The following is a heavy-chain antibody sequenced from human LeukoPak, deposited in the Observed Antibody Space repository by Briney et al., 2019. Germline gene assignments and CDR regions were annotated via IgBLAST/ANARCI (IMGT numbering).Heavy chain of an antibody. D-gene: IGHD3-22*01. CDR2: IYYSGST. J-gene: IGHJ3*02. CDR1: GGSISSYY. V-gene: IGHV4-59*01. CDR3: ARVPYDSTRTFDI. Sequence: SETLSLACTVSGGSISSYYWSWIRQPPGKGLEWIGYIYYSGSTNYNPSLKSRVTISVDTSKNQFSLKLSSVTAADTAVYYCARVPYDSTRTFDIWGQGTMVTVSS.